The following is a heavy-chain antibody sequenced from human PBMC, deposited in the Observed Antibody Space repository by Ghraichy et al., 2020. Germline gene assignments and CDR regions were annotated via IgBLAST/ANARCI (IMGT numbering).Heavy chain of an antibody. Sequence: GESLNISCAASGFTFSSYAMSWVRQAPGKGLEWVSAISGSGGSTYYADSVKGRFTISRDNSKNTLYLQMNSLRAEDTAVYYCAKDSSRVGATPNWGQGTLVTVSS. CDR1: GFTFSSYA. CDR2: ISGSGGST. V-gene: IGHV3-23*01. D-gene: IGHD1-26*01. J-gene: IGHJ4*02. CDR3: AKDSSRVGATPN.